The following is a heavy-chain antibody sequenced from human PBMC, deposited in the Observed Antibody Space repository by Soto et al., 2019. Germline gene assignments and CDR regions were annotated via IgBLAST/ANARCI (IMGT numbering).Heavy chain of an antibody. CDR3: AREKAVTMIVYYFDY. CDR2: IYYSGST. V-gene: IGHV4-59*11. J-gene: IGHJ4*02. CDR1: GDSISSHY. Sequence: SETLSLTCTVSGDSISSHYWSLIRQPPGKGLEWIGYIYYSGSTNYNPSLKSRVTISVDTSKNQFSLKLSSVTAADTAVYYCAREKAVTMIVYYFDYWGQGTLVTVSS. D-gene: IGHD3-22*01.